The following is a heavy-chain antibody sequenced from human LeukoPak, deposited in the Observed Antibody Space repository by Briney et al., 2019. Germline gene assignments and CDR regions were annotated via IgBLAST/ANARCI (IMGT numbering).Heavy chain of an antibody. Sequence: GGSLRLSCAASGFTFTSYSMNWVRQAPGKGLEWISYISTSSSTIYYADSVKGRFTISRDSAKNSLYLQMNSLRAEDTAVYFCARNYYGDYHFDYWGQGTLVTASS. J-gene: IGHJ4*02. CDR1: GFTFTSYS. CDR3: ARNYYGDYHFDY. CDR2: ISTSSSTI. V-gene: IGHV3-48*04. D-gene: IGHD4-17*01.